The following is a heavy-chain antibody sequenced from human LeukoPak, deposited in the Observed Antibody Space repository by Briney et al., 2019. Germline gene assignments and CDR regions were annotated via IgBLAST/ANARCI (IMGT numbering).Heavy chain of an antibody. J-gene: IGHJ4*02. CDR1: GYTFTSYG. CDR2: ISAYNGNT. Sequence: ASVKVSCKASGYTFTSYGISWVRQAPGQGLEWMGWISAYNGNTNYAQKLQGRVTMTTDTSTSTAYMELRSLRSDDTAVYYCARDRGNWNYASPFDYWGQGTLVTVSS. CDR3: ARDRGNWNYASPFDY. D-gene: IGHD1-7*01. V-gene: IGHV1-18*01.